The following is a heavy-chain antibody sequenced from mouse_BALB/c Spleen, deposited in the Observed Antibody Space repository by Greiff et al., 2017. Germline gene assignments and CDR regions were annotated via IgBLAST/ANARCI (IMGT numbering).Heavy chain of an antibody. D-gene: IGHD1-1*02. CDR2: ISSGGSYT. CDR3: AIRYDYDAMDY. CDR1: GFTFSSYG. J-gene: IGHJ4*01. V-gene: IGHV5-6*01. Sequence: EVQVVESGGDLVKPGGSLKLSCAASGFTFSSYGMSWVRQTPDKRLEWVATISSGGSYTYYPDSVKGRFTISRDNAKNTLYLQMSSLKSEDTAMYYCAIRYDYDAMDYWGQGTSVTVSA.